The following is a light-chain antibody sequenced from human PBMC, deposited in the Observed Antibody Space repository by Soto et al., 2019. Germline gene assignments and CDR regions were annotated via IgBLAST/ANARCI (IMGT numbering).Light chain of an antibody. CDR2: GAS. Sequence: EIVMTQSPATLSVSPGERATLSCRASQSVSSNLAWYQQKPGQAPRLLIYGASTRATGIPARFSGSGSGTDFTLTISRLEPEDFAVYYCQQYGSSSFTFGPGTKVDIK. J-gene: IGKJ3*01. CDR3: QQYGSSSFT. CDR1: QSVSSN. V-gene: IGKV3-15*01.